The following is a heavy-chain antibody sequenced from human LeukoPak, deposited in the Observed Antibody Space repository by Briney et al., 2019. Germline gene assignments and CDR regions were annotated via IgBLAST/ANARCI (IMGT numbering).Heavy chain of an antibody. CDR3: SKYSPYDALDY. CDR2: IKNKIDGGTT. J-gene: IGHJ4*02. CDR1: GFTFSQDW. V-gene: IGHV3-15*01. D-gene: IGHD3-3*01. Sequence: GGSLRLSCAGSGFTFSQDWMSWVRQVPGKGLEWLGLIKNKIDGGTTDYAVTVKGRFTISRDDSKNTLYLQMNSLKTGDTAVYYCSKYSPYDALDYRGQGTLVTVSS.